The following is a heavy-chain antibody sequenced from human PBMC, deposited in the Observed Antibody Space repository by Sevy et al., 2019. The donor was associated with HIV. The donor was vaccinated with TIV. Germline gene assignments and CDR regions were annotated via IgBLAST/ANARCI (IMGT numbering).Heavy chain of an antibody. CDR1: GFSISSGYF. V-gene: IGHV4-38-2*02. CDR2: IYLTGTT. J-gene: IGHJ4*02. D-gene: IGHD3-16*02. CDR3: ARVLLRLGELSSMDS. Sequence: SETLSLTCSVSGFSISSGYFWGWVRQPPGKGLEWIGSIYLTGTTYYNPSLKRRVTISVDTSKNQISLRLSSVTPADAAVYYCARVLLRLGELSSMDSWGQGTPVTVSS.